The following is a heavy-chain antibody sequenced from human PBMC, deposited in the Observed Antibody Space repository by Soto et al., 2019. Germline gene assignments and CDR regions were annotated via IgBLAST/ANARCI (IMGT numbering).Heavy chain of an antibody. CDR1: GFTFSSYE. V-gene: IGHV3-48*03. CDR3: ARDVFRTASLRIGDYYYGMDV. J-gene: IGHJ6*02. CDR2: ISGSGSTI. Sequence: GGSLRLSCAASGFTFSSYEMNWVRQAPGEGLEWVAYISGSGSTIYYADSVKGRFTISRDNAKNSVYLQMNSLRVDDMAVYYCARDVFRTASLRIGDYYYGMDVWGQGTTVTVSS. D-gene: IGHD2-15*01.